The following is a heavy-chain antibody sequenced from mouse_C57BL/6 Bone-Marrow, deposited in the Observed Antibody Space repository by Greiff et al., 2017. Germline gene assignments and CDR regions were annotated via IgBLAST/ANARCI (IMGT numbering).Heavy chain of an antibody. CDR2: IYPGSGNT. V-gene: IGHV1-76*01. Sequence: QVQLQQSGAELVRPGASVKLSCKASGYTFTDYYINWVKQRPGQGLEWIARIYPGSGNTYYNEKFKGKATLTAEKSSSTAYMQLSSLTSEDSAVYFWASPHYYGSSDWYFEVWGTGTTGTVSS. CDR1: GYTFTDYY. CDR3: ASPHYYGSSDWYFEV. D-gene: IGHD1-1*01. J-gene: IGHJ1*03.